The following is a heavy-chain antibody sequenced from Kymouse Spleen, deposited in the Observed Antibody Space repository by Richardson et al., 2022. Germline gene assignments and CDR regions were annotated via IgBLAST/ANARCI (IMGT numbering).Heavy chain of an antibody. Sequence: EVQLVESGGGLVQPGGSLRLSCAASGFTFSSYSMNWVRQAPGKGLEWVSYISSSSSTIYYADSVKGRFTISRDNAKNSLYLQMNSLRDEDTAVYYCARDGGFGELFQYYFDYWGQGTLVTVSS. CDR1: GFTFSSYS. V-gene: IGHV3-48*02. D-gene: IGHD3-10*01. CDR3: ARDGGFGELFQYYFDY. J-gene: IGHJ4*02. CDR2: ISSSSSTI.